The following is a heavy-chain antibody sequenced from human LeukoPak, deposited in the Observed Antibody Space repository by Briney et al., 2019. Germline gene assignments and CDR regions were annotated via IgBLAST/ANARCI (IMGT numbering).Heavy chain of an antibody. D-gene: IGHD5-18*01. Sequence: SQTLSLTCAVSGGSISSGGYSWSWIRQPPGKGLEWIGYIYHSGSTYYNPSLKSRVTIPVDRSKNQFSLKLSSVTAADTAVYYCARTGANTAMVTGWGQGTLVTVSS. V-gene: IGHV4-30-2*01. CDR1: GGSISSGGYS. CDR2: IYHSGST. J-gene: IGHJ4*02. CDR3: ARTGANTAMVTG.